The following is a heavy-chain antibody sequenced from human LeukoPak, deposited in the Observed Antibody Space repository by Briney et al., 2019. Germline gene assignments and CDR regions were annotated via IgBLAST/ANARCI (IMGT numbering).Heavy chain of an antibody. D-gene: IGHD3-10*01. CDR3: ARRSASGGGYGLDL. CDR1: GYSFPSQW. CDR2: IYPGDSDT. J-gene: IGHJ6*02. V-gene: IGHV5-51*01. Sequence: GGSLKISCKGSGYSFPSQWIVWVRQMPGKGLEWMGIIYPGDSDTIYSPSFQGRVTISADKSVTTAYLQWSSLKASDTAMYYCARRSASGGGYGLDLWGQGTTVTVSS.